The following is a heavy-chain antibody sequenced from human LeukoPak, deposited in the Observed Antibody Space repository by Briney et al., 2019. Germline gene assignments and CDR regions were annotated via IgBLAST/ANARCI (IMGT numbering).Heavy chain of an antibody. V-gene: IGHV4-34*01. CDR3: ARGQLRLSN. Sequence: SETLSLTCAVYGGSFNGYYWTWIRQPPGKGLEWIGEINHSGSTDYNPSLKSRVTISVDTSKNQFSLKLNSVTTADTAVYYCARGQLRLSNWGQGSLVIVSS. CDR2: INHSGST. J-gene: IGHJ4*02. CDR1: GGSFNGYY. D-gene: IGHD6-25*01.